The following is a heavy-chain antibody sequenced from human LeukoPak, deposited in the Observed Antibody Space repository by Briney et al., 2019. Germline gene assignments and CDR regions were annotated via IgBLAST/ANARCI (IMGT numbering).Heavy chain of an antibody. J-gene: IGHJ4*02. D-gene: IGHD5/OR15-5a*01. CDR1: GGSFSDYY. CDR2: INHGGST. CDR3: AREGVSVTNFEY. V-gene: IGHV4-34*01. Sequence: SETLSLTCAVYGGSFSDYYWSWIRQSPGKGLEWIGEINHGGSTNYNPSLKTRVTISVDTSKNQFSLKLRSVTAADTAVYYCAREGVSVTNFEYWSQGTLVTVSS.